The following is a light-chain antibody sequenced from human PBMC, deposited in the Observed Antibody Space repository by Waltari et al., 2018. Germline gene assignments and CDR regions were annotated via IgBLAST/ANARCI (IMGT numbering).Light chain of an antibody. CDR3: QQYYNWPRT. CDR2: GAS. J-gene: IGKJ1*01. Sequence: EIVMTQSPVTLSVSPGERATPSCRASQSVSSNLAWYQEKPGQAPRLLIYGASTRATGIPARFSGSGSGTEFTLTISSLQSEDFAVYYCQQYYNWPRTFGQGTKVEIK. V-gene: IGKV3-15*01. CDR1: QSVSSN.